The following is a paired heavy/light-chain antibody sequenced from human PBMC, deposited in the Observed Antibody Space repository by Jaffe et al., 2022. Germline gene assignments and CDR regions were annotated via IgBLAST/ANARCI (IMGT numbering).Heavy chain of an antibody. J-gene: IGHJ3*02. Sequence: EVQLVESGGGLVQPGGSLRLSCAASGFTFSSYEMNWVRQAPGKGLEWVSYISSSGSTIYYADSVKGRFTISRDNAKNSLYLQMNSLRAEDTAVYYCASHGGSYPQRTWGDDAFDIWGQGTMVTVSS. CDR3: ASHGGSYPQRTWGDDAFDI. V-gene: IGHV3-48*03. D-gene: IGHD1-26*01. CDR1: GFTFSSYE. CDR2: ISSSGSTI.
Light chain of an antibody. CDR2: KVS. CDR1: QSLVYSDGNTY. J-gene: IGKJ2*01. CDR3: MQGTHWPYT. Sequence: DVVMTQSPLSLPVTLGQPASISCRSSQSLVYSDGNTYLNWFQQRPGQSPRRLIYKVSNRDSGVPDRFSGSGSGTDFTLKISRVEAEDVGVYYCMQGTHWPYTFGQGTKLEIK. V-gene: IGKV2-30*01.